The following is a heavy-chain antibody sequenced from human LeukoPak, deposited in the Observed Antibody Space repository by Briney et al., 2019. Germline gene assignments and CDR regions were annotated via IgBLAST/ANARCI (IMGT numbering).Heavy chain of an antibody. J-gene: IGHJ6*04. V-gene: IGHV3-48*03. Sequence: GGSLRLSCAASGFTFSSYAMHWVRQAPGKGLEWVSYISSSGSTIYYADSVKGRFTISRDSAKNSLYLQMNSLRAEDTAVYYCAELGITMIGGVWGKGTTVTISS. CDR2: ISSSGSTI. D-gene: IGHD3-10*02. CDR1: GFTFSSYA. CDR3: AELGITMIGGV.